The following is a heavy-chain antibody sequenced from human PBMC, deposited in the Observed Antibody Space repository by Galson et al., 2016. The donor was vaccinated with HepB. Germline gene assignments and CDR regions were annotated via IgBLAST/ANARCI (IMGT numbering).Heavy chain of an antibody. V-gene: IGHV3-30*04. CDR2: ISYDGSDK. D-gene: IGHD3-10*01. CDR1: GFTFSSYA. CDR3: AIDPFIAGVTVDTMVLDL. J-gene: IGHJ6*02. Sequence: SLRLSCAASGFTFSSYAIHWVRQAPGKGLEWVAVISYDGSDKYYADSVKGRVTISRDNSRNTLYLQMNSLRPEDTAKYYCAIDPFIAGVTVDTMVLDLWGPGTTVTVSS.